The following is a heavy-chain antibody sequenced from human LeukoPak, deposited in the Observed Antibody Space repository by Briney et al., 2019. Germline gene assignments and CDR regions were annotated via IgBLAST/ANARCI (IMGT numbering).Heavy chain of an antibody. D-gene: IGHD6-19*01. CDR3: AKDYSSGWYGAFDY. CDR2: ISWNSGSI. CDR1: GFTFDDYA. J-gene: IGHJ4*02. Sequence: PGGSLRLSCAASGFTFDDYAMHWVRHAPGKGLEWVSGISWNSGSIGYADSVKGRFTISRDNAKNSLYLQMNSLRAEDTALYYCAKDYSSGWYGAFDYWGQGTLVTVSS. V-gene: IGHV3-9*01.